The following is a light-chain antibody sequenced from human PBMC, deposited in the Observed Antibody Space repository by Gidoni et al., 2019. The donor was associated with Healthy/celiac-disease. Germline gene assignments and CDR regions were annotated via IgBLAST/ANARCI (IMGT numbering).Light chain of an antibody. V-gene: IGLV2-11*01. CDR1: SGDVGGYSY. J-gene: IGLJ3*02. CDR2: DVS. CDR3: CSYAGSFTLWV. Sequence: SALTQPRSVSGSPGQSVTISCTGTSGDVGGYSYVSWYQQHPGKAPKLMIYDVSKRPSGVPDRFSGSKSGNTASLTISGLQAEDEADYYCCSYAGSFTLWVFGGGTNLTVL.